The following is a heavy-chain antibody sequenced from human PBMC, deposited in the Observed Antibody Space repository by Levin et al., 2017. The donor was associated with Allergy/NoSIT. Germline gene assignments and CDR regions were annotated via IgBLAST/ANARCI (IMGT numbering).Heavy chain of an antibody. CDR2: ITSSSTYK. CDR3: ARELSSSDAFDF. J-gene: IGHJ3*01. CDR1: GFAFSDYY. V-gene: IGHV3-11*05. Sequence: GGSLRLSCAASGFAFSDYYMSWIRQAPGKGLEWLSYITSSSTYKKYADSVKGRFTISRDNTKNLLYLQMDSLRAEDTAVYFCARELSSSDAFDFWGQGTMVTVSS.